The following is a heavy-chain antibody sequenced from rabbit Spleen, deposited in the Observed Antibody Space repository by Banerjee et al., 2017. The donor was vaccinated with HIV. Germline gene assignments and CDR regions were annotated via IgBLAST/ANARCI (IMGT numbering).Heavy chain of an antibody. CDR2: IDIGSSGFT. J-gene: IGHJ6*01. Sequence: QSLEESGGGLVQPGASLTLTCKASGIDFSNYNFMCWVRQAPGKGLEWIACIDIGSSGFTYFATWAKGRFTCSKTSSTTVTLQMTRLTAADTATYFCARDTSSSFSSYGMDLWGPGTLVTVS. D-gene: IGHD1-1*01. CDR3: ARDTSSSFSSYGMDL. CDR1: GIDFSNYNF. V-gene: IGHV1S40*01.